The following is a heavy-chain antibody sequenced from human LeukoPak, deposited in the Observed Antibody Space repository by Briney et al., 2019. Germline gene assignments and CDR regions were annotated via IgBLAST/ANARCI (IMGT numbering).Heavy chain of an antibody. CDR2: IIPIFGTA. CDR1: GRTFSSYA. J-gene: IGHJ3*02. CDR3: ARGEVVVGAIREGDAFDI. D-gene: IGHD1-26*01. Sequence: SVKVSCKPSGRTFSSYAISSVPQAPRHRLECMGGIIPIFGTANYAQKFQGRVTITTNESTSTAYKELSSLRSEDTAVYYCARGEVVVGAIREGDAFDIWGQGTMVTVSS. V-gene: IGHV1-69*05.